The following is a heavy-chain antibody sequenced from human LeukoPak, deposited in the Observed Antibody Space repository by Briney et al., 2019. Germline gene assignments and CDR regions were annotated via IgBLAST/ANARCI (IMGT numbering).Heavy chain of an antibody. CDR2: IYSGGST. Sequence: GGSLRLSCAASGFTVSSNYMSWVRQAPGKGLEWVSVIYSGGSTYYADSVKGRFTISRDNSKSTLYLQMNSLRADDTAVYYCARGLQEYTYGFDYWGQGTLVTVSS. D-gene: IGHD5-18*01. J-gene: IGHJ4*02. V-gene: IGHV3-53*01. CDR1: GFTVSSNY. CDR3: ARGLQEYTYGFDY.